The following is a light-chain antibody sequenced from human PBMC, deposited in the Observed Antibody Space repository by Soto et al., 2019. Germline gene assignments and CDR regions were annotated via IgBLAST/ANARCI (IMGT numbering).Light chain of an antibody. CDR1: QSVSRW. CDR3: QQYNDNWT. J-gene: IGKJ1*01. V-gene: IGKV1-5*03. CDR2: KAS. Sequence: DIPMTQSPSTLSASVGDRVTITCRASQSVSRWLAWYQQKPGKAPKLLIYKASTLESGVPSRFSGSGSGTEFTLAISSLQPDDSTTYYCQQYNDNWTFGQGTKVEIK.